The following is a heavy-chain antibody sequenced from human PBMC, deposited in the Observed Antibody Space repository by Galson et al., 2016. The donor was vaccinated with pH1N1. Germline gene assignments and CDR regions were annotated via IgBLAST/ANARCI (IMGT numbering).Heavy chain of an antibody. CDR3: ARVLPTVVFDF. D-gene: IGHD2-15*01. Sequence: SVKVSCKASGYSFNVYYMHWVRQAPGQGLEWMGWIAPDSGATNYAQNFQGSVTMTRDTSINRVYMELSRLRSDDTAIYYCARVLPTVVFDFWGQGDLVTVSS. CDR2: IAPDSGAT. CDR1: GYSFNVYY. V-gene: IGHV1-2*02. J-gene: IGHJ4*02.